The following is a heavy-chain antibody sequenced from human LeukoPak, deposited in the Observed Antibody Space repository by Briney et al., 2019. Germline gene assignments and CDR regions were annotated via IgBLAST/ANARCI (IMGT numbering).Heavy chain of an antibody. CDR1: GGSISSGSHY. J-gene: IGHJ4*02. V-gene: IGHV4-61*01. CDR2: IYYSGST. CDR3: ARANGDYGFDY. D-gene: IGHD4-17*01. Sequence: PSETLSLTCTVSGGSISSGSHYWSWIRQPPGKGLEWIGYIYYSGSTNYNPSLKSRVTISVDTSKNQFSLKLSSVTAADTAVYYCARANGDYGFDYWXXGTLVTVSS.